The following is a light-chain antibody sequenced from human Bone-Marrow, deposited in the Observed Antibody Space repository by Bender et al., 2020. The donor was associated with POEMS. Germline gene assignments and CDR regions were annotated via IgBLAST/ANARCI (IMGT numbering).Light chain of an antibody. Sequence: QSVLTQPPSASGTPGQRVTISCSGGSSNIGAHAVNWYQHLPGTAPKLLIYSSHRRPSEVPDRFSGSSSGTSASLAISGLQSEDEAEYYGAVWDDSLNGWVVGGGTKLTVL. CDR1: SSNIGAHA. J-gene: IGLJ3*02. CDR2: SSH. V-gene: IGLV1-44*01. CDR3: AVWDDSLNGWV.